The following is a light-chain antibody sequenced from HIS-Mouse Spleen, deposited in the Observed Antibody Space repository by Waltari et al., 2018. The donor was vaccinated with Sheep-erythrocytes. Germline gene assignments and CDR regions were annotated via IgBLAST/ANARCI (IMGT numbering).Light chain of an antibody. CDR1: QSISSY. Sequence: DIQMTQSPSSLSASVGDRVTITCRASQSISSYLNWYQQKPGKAPKILIYAASSLQSGVPSRFSGSGSGTEFTLTISSLQPEDFATYYCQQSYSTPQFTFGPGTKVDIK. V-gene: IGKV1-39*01. J-gene: IGKJ3*01. CDR2: AAS. CDR3: QQSYSTPQFT.